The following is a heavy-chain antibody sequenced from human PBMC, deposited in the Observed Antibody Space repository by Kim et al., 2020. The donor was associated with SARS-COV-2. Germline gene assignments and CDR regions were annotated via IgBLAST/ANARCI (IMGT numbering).Heavy chain of an antibody. CDR2: K. Sequence: KYYVDTVKGRFTITRDNAKNSLYMQINSLRAEDTAVYYCARDRGDGYNGYWGQGTLVTVSS. D-gene: IGHD5-12*01. V-gene: IGHV3-7*01. J-gene: IGHJ4*02. CDR3: ARDRGDGYNGY.